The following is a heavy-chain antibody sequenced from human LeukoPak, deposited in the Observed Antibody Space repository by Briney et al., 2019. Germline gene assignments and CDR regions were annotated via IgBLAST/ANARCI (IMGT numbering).Heavy chain of an antibody. V-gene: IGHV4-39*07. J-gene: IGHJ5*02. D-gene: IGHD6-19*01. CDR2: IYYSGST. CDR3: ARVLALYSSGWYLRTWFDP. Sequence: SETLSLTCTVSGGSISSSSYYWGWIRQPPGKGLEWIGSIYYSGSTYYNPSLKSRVTISLDTSKNQFSLKLSSVTAADTAVYYCARVLALYSSGWYLRTWFDPWGQGTLVTVSS. CDR1: GGSISSSSYY.